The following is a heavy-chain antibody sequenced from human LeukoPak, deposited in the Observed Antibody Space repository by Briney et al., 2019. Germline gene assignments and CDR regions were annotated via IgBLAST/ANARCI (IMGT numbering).Heavy chain of an antibody. CDR3: AKDYIGYDQDFDY. CDR1: GFTFSSYA. J-gene: IGHJ4*02. Sequence: PGGSLRLSCAASGFTFSSYAMSWVRQAPGKGLEWVSSISGSGISTYYANSVKGRFSISRDNSKNTLDLQVNSLGAEDTAVYFCAKDYIGYDQDFDYWGQGTLVTVSS. V-gene: IGHV3-23*01. D-gene: IGHD2-2*01. CDR2: ISGSGIST.